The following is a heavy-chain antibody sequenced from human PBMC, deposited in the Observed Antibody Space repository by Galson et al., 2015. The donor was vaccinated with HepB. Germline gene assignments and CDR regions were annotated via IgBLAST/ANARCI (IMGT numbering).Heavy chain of an antibody. V-gene: IGHV3-74*01. Sequence: LRLSCAASGFTFSTYWMHWVRQAPGKGLVWVSRINSDGSSTTYADSVKGRFTISRDNAKNTLYLQMNSLRAEDTAVYYCAREYSSGWDRIDYWAREPWSPSPQ. CDR1: GFTFSTYW. CDR2: INSDGSST. CDR3: AREYSSGWDRIDY. J-gene: IGHJ4*02. D-gene: IGHD6-19*01.